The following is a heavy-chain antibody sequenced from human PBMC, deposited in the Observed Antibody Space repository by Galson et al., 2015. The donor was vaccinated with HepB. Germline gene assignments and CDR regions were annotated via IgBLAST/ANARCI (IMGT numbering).Heavy chain of an antibody. J-gene: IGHJ3*02. CDR1: GFTFSSYS. D-gene: IGHD3-22*01. CDR2: ISSSTTYI. V-gene: IGHV3-21*01. CDR3: ARDVGSGYPDAFDI. Sequence: SLRLSCAVSGFTFSSYSMNWVRQAPGKGLEWVSSISSSTTYIYYADSVRGRFTISRDNAKNSLYLQMNSLRAEDTAVYYCARDVGSGYPDAFDIWGQGTMVTVSS.